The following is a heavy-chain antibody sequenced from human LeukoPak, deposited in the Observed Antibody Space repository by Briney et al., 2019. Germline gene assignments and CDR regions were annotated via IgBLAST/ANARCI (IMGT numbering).Heavy chain of an antibody. J-gene: IGHJ5*02. Sequence: SETLSLTCTVSGGSISSYYWSWIRQPPGKGLEWIGYIYYSGSTNYNPSLKSRVTISVDTSKNQFPLKLSSVTAADTAVYYCARAPIRVAAAGTGWFDPWGQGTLVTVSS. D-gene: IGHD6-13*01. CDR2: IYYSGST. V-gene: IGHV4-59*01. CDR1: GGSISSYY. CDR3: ARAPIRVAAAGTGWFDP.